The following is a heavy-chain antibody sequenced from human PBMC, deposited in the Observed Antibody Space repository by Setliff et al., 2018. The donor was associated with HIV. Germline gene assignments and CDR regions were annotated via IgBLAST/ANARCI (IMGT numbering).Heavy chain of an antibody. CDR3: ARHAAGPDGPFDY. CDR1: GDSISSGYY. D-gene: IGHD2-2*01. CDR2: VYHTGST. V-gene: IGHV4-38-2*02. J-gene: IGHJ4*02. Sequence: SETLSRTCTVSGDSISSGYYWGWIRQPPGKGLEWIGNVYHTGSTYYNPSLKSRVTISVDTSKTQFSLKLSSVIAADTAVYYCARHAAGPDGPFDYWGQGTLVTVSS.